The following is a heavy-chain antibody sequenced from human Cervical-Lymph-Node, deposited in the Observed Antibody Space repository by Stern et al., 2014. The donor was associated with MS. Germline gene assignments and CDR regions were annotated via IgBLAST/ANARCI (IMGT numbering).Heavy chain of an antibody. V-gene: IGHV2-5*02. D-gene: IGHD2-2*01. Sequence: QITLKESGPTLVKPTQTLTLTCTFSGFSLSTSGVGVGWIRQPPGKALEWLAFIYWDDRKRYSPSLKNRRTITKDTAKNQVVLTMNNMDPVDTATFYCATHAPGVVPAALDYWGQGTLVTVS. CDR3: ATHAPGVVPAALDY. CDR2: IYWDDRK. CDR1: GFSLSTSGVG. J-gene: IGHJ4*02.